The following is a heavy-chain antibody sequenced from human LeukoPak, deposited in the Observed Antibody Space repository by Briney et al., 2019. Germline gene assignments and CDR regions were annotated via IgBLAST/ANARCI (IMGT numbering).Heavy chain of an antibody. D-gene: IGHD1-20*01. V-gene: IGHV3-23*01. J-gene: IGHJ5*02. CDR3: ARTDNWKTIRAP. Sequence: GGSLRLSCAASGFTFSSYGMSWVRQAPGKGLEWVSAISGSGDNTYYADSVKGRFTISRDNSKNTLYLQMNSLRAEDTAVYYCARTDNWKTIRAPWGQGTLVTVSS. CDR1: GFTFSSYG. CDR2: ISGSGDNT.